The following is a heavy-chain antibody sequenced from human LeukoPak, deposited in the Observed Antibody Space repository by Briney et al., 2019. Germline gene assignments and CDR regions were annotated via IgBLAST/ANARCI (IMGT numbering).Heavy chain of an antibody. J-gene: IGHJ4*02. Sequence: GGSLSLSCAASGFTVSSNYMSWVRQAPGKGLEWVSVIYSGGSTYYADSVKGRFTISRDNSKNTLYLQMNSLRAEDTAVYYCARGRPHGNDYWGQGTLVTVSS. V-gene: IGHV3-53*01. CDR3: ARGRPHGNDY. D-gene: IGHD4-23*01. CDR2: IYSGGST. CDR1: GFTVSSNY.